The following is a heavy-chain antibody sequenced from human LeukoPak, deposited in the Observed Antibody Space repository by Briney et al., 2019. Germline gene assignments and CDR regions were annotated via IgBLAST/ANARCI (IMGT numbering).Heavy chain of an antibody. V-gene: IGHV1-8*01. CDR1: GYTFSSCD. Sequence: ASLKVSCKASGYTFSSCDIDWVRQAPGQGLVWMGWVNPYSGNTGHAQQFQGRVTLTMNTSISTVYMELSSLRSEGTAVYYCARRPRYCSGGNCYDYWGQGTLVTVSS. CDR2: VNPYSGNT. J-gene: IGHJ4*02. D-gene: IGHD2-15*01. CDR3: ARRPRYCSGGNCYDY.